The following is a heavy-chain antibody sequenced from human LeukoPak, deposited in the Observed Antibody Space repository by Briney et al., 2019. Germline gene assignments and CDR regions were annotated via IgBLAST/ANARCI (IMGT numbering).Heavy chain of an antibody. CDR1: GFTFSSYA. CDR3: ARLVAGLDY. Sequence: GGSLRLSCAASGFTFSSYAVHWVRQAPGKGLEWVAFISFDGSNKYYADSVKGRFTISRDNSKNTLYLQMNSLRAEDTAVYYCARLVAGLDYWGQGTLVTVSS. CDR2: ISFDGSNK. V-gene: IGHV3-30-3*01. J-gene: IGHJ4*02. D-gene: IGHD6-19*01.